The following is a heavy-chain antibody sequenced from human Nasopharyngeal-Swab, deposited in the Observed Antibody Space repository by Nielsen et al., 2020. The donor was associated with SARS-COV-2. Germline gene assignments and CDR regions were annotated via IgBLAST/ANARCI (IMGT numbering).Heavy chain of an antibody. D-gene: IGHD3-9*01. CDR3: ARVGICNNDWCGSYDS. V-gene: IGHV3-72*01. Sequence: GGSLRLSCVASGFTLADYYMDWVRQAPGKGLEWLGHSRVKANSYTAEYAASVTGRFTFSREESKNVLYLQMNSLKTEDTAVYDCARVGICNNDWCGSYDSWGQGTLVTVSS. CDR1: GFTLADYY. CDR2: SRVKANSYTA. J-gene: IGHJ4*02.